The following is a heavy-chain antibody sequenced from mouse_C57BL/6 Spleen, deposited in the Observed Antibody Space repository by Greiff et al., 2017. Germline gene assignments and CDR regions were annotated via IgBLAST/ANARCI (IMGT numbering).Heavy chain of an antibody. CDR1: GFTFSSYT. V-gene: IGHV5-9*01. CDR3: ARRDYYGSSYWYFDV. D-gene: IGHD1-1*01. Sequence: EVQVVESGGGLVKPGGSLKLSCAASGFTFSSYTMSWVRQTPEKRLEWVGTISGGGGNTYYPDSVKGRFTISRDNAKNTLYLQMSSLRSEDTALYYCARRDYYGSSYWYFDVWGTGTTVTVSS. CDR2: ISGGGGNT. J-gene: IGHJ1*03.